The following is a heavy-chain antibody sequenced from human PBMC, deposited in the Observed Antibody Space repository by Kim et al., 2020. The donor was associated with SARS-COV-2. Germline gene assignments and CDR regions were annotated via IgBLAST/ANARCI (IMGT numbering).Heavy chain of an antibody. Sequence: SEKDRLSISRDNAKNSLYLQMNSLRAEDTALYYCVKDIQANYYDSSGLDYWGQGTLVPVSS. J-gene: IGHJ4*02. CDR3: VKDIQANYYDSSGLDY. V-gene: IGHV3-9*01. D-gene: IGHD3-22*01.